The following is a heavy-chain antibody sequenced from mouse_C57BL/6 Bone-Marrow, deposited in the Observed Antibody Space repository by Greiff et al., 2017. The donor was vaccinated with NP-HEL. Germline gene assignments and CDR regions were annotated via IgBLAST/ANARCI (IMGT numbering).Heavy chain of an antibody. CDR3: ARDGYYYGSSFFAY. V-gene: IGHV5-16*01. Sequence: EVKLVESEGGLVQPGSSMKLSCTASGFTFSDYYMAWVRQVPEKGLEWVANINYDGSSTYYLDSLKSRFIISRDNAKTILYLQMSSLKSEDTATYYCARDGYYYGSSFFAYWGQGTLVTVSA. CDR1: GFTFSDYY. D-gene: IGHD1-1*01. CDR2: INYDGSST. J-gene: IGHJ3*01.